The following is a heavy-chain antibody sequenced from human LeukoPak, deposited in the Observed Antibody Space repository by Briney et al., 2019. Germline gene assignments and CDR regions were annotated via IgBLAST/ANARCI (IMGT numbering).Heavy chain of an antibody. D-gene: IGHD3-22*01. Sequence: ASVKVSCKASGYTFTSYDINWVRQATGQGLEWMGWMNPNSGNTGYAQKFQGRVTMTRSTSISTAYMELSSLRSEDTAVYYCARQYYYDSSGYHIYYYGMDVWGQGTTVTVSS. CDR1: GYTFTSYD. CDR2: MNPNSGNT. J-gene: IGHJ6*02. CDR3: ARQYYYDSSGYHIYYYGMDV. V-gene: IGHV1-8*01.